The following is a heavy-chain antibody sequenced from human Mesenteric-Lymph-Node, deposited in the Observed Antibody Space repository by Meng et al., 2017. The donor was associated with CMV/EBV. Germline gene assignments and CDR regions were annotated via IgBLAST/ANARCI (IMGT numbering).Heavy chain of an antibody. J-gene: IGHJ5*02. V-gene: IGHV4-30-4*08. CDR3: ARVGKYCSSTSCLWFDP. D-gene: IGHD2-2*01. Sequence: SISSTDYYWSWIRQPPGKGLEWIGYIYYIGDTYYNPSLKSRPTISADASKNQFSLELTSVTAADTAVYYCARVGKYCSSTSCLWFDPWGQGTLVTVSS. CDR1: SISSTDYY. CDR2: IYYIGDT.